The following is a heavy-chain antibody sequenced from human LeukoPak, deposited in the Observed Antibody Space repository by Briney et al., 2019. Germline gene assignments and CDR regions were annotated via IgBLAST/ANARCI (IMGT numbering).Heavy chain of an antibody. CDR1: GFTFSKDD. Sequence: GGSLKLSCAASGFTFSKDDFHWVRQAPGKGLELVAAIGVTGDTYYADSVKGRFTISREDAANSLYLQIRSLGAGDTALYYCTKEFCGSRAACAGGSYYDFWGRGALVTVSS. CDR2: IGVTGDT. CDR3: TKEFCGSRAACAGGSYYDF. V-gene: IGHV3-13*01. D-gene: IGHD2-15*01. J-gene: IGHJ2*01.